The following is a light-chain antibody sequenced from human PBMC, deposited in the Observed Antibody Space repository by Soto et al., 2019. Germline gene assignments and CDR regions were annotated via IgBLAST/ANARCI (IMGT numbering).Light chain of an antibody. V-gene: IGLV2-14*01. J-gene: IGLJ1*01. CDR1: SSDVSNYIY. Sequence: QSVLTRPASVSGSPGQSITISCTGTSSDVSNYIYVSWYQQHPGKAPKLIIYDVSSRPSGVSNRFSGSKSGNTASLTISGLQAEDEADYYCSSYTSSSTLYVFGTGTKVTVL. CDR3: SSYTSSSTLYV. CDR2: DVS.